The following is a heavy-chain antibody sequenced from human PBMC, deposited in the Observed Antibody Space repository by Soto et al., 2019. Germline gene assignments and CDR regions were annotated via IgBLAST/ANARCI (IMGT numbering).Heavy chain of an antibody. CDR1: GYTFTSYG. CDR2: ISAYNGNT. CDR3: ARDSSGWYYYYYYMAV. J-gene: IGHJ6*03. Sequence: ASVKVSCKASGYTFTSYGISWVRQAPGRGLEWMGWISAYNGNTNYAQKLQGRVTMTTDTSTSTAYMELRSLRSDDTAVYYCARDSSGWYYYYYYMAVWGKGTTVTVSS. V-gene: IGHV1-18*01. D-gene: IGHD6-19*01.